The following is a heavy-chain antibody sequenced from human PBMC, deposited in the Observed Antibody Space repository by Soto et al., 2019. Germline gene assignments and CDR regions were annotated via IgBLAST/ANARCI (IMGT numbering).Heavy chain of an antibody. V-gene: IGHV3-23*01. J-gene: IGHJ4*02. CDR2: ISGSGGST. CDR1: GFTFISYA. Sequence: GGSLRLSCAASGFTFISYAMSWVRQAPGKGLEWVSAISGSGGSTYYADSVKGRFTISRDNSKNTLYLQMNSLRAEDTAVYYCAKDRGYSGYDLVEGYFDYWGQGTLVTVSS. D-gene: IGHD5-12*01. CDR3: AKDRGYSGYDLVEGYFDY.